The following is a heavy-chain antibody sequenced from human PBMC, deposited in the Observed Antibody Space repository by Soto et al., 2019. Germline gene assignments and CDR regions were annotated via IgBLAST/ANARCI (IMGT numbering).Heavy chain of an antibody. J-gene: IGHJ4*02. D-gene: IGHD1-26*01. V-gene: IGHV4-59*01. CDR3: ARRYGGNFDY. CDR1: GGSISSYY. CDR2: IYYSGST. Sequence: SETLSLTCIFSGGSISSYYWSLIRQPPGKGLEWIGYIYYSGSTNYNPSLKSRVTISVDTSKNQFSLKLSSVTAADTVVYYCARRYGGNFDYWGQGTLVTVSS.